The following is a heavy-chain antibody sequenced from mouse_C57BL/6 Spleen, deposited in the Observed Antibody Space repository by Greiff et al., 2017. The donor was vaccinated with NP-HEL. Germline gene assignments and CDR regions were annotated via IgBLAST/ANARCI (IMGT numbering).Heavy chain of an antibody. CDR2: IYPGDGDT. CDR3: ARGGDYAGFAY. D-gene: IGHD2-4*01. CDR1: GYAFSSSW. V-gene: IGHV1-82*01. Sequence: VQLQQSGPELVKPGASVKISCKASGYAFSSSWMNWVKQRPGKGLEWIGRIYPGDGDTNYNGKFKGKATLTADKSSSTAYMQLSSLTSEDSAVYFCARGGDYAGFAYWGQGTLVTVSA. J-gene: IGHJ3*01.